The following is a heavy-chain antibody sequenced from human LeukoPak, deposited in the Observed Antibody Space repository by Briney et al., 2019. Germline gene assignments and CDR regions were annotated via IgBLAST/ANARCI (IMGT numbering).Heavy chain of an antibody. V-gene: IGHV3-23*01. CDR1: GFTFSSYA. D-gene: IGHD3-3*01. J-gene: IGHJ6*03. CDR2: ISGSGGST. Sequence: PGGSLRLSCAASGFTFSSYAMSWVRQAPGKGLQWVSAISGSGGSTYYADSVKGRFTISRDNSKNTLYLQMNSLRAEDTAVYYCAKDPNLRSWAFWSGYPLGYYYMVVWSKGTTVTVSS. CDR3: AKDPNLRSWAFWSGYPLGYYYMVV.